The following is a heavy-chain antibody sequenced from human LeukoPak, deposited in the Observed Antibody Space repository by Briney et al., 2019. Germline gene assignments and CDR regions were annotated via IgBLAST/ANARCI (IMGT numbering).Heavy chain of an antibody. V-gene: IGHV4-34*01. D-gene: IGHD5-12*01. CDR3: ARRSSFPLATFDY. Sequence: PSETLSLTCAVYGGSFSGYYWSWIRQPPGKGPEWIGEINHSGSTNYNPSLKSRVTISVDTSKNQFSLKLSSVTAADTAVYYCARRSSFPLATFDYWGQGTLVTVSS. CDR1: GGSFSGYY. J-gene: IGHJ4*02. CDR2: INHSGST.